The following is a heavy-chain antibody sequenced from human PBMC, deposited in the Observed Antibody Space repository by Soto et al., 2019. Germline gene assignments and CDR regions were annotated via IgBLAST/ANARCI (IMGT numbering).Heavy chain of an antibody. J-gene: IGHJ2*01. CDR3: PRVYGQEVRHQSDWYFDL. CDR2: ISVYNGNT. V-gene: IGHV1-18*01. CDR1: GYTFTSYG. D-gene: IGHD4-17*01. Sequence: QVQLVQSGAEVKKPGASVKVSCKASGYTFTSYGISWVRQAPGQGLEWMGWISVYNGNTNYAQKLQGRATMTTDTARSRASMVFRRLCCDNTGVYYCPRVYGQEVRHQSDWYFDLWGRGSLVAVSS.